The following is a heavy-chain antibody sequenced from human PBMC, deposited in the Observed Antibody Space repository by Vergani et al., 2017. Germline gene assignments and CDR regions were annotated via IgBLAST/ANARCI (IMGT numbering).Heavy chain of an antibody. V-gene: IGHV4-30-2*01. J-gene: IGHJ4*02. Sequence: QLQLQESGSGLVKPSQTLSLTCAVSGGSISSGGYSWRWLRQPPGKGLEWIGYIYHSGSTYYNPSLKSRVTISVDRYKNHFSLKLSSVTAADTALYYWAVRGYSGYDGLIVDYWGQGTLVTVSS. CDR1: GGSISSGGYS. CDR2: IYHSGST. D-gene: IGHD5-12*01. CDR3: AVRGYSGYDGLIVDY.